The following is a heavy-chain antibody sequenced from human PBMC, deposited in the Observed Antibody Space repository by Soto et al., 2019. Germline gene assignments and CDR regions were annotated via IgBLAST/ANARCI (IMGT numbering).Heavy chain of an antibody. V-gene: IGHV4-39*01. Sequence: SETLSLTCTVSGGSISSSSYYWGWIRQPPGKGLEGIGSIYYSGSTYYNPSLKSRVTISVDTSKNQFSLQLSSVTAADTAVYYCARRFPREYYYDSSGYYPGFDPWGQGT. J-gene: IGHJ5*02. CDR2: IYYSGST. CDR3: ARRFPREYYYDSSGYYPGFDP. CDR1: GGSISSSSYY. D-gene: IGHD3-22*01.